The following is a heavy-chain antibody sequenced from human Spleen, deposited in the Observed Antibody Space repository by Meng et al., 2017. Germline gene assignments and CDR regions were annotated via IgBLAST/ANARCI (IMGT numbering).Heavy chain of an antibody. CDR1: GFTFSNYW. D-gene: IGHD4-17*01. J-gene: IGHJ4*02. CDR2: ISGSGGST. V-gene: IGHV3-23*01. CDR3: AKDYGDFLGFWNY. Sequence: GESLKISCAASGFTFSNYWMTWVRQAPGQGLEWVSAISGSGGSTWYADSVRGRFTISRDNSKNTLYLQMSSLRAEDTAVYFCAKDYGDFLGFWNYWGQGTLVTVSS.